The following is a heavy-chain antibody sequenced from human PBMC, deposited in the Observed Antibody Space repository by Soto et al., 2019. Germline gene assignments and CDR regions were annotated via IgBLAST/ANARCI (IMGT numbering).Heavy chain of an antibody. CDR1: GYTFTSYD. D-gene: IGHD2-2*01. CDR3: ARAAVYCSSTSCYEGELGYFDY. J-gene: IGHJ4*02. Sequence: ASVKVSCKASGYTFTSYDINWGRQATGQGLEWMGWMNPNSGNTGYAQKFQGRVTMTRDTSTSTVYMEPSSLRSEDTAVYYCARAAVYCSSTSCYEGELGYFDYWGQGTLVTVSS. V-gene: IGHV1-8*01. CDR2: MNPNSGNT.